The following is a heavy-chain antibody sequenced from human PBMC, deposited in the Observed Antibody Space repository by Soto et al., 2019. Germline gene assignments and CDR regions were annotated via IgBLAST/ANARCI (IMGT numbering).Heavy chain of an antibody. V-gene: IGHV4-30-2*01. CDR3: ARGDTVITPFDY. CDR2: IYHSGST. J-gene: IGHJ4*02. CDR1: GDSISSGGYS. D-gene: IGHD5-18*01. Sequence: SETLSLTCAVSGDSISSGGYSWSWIRQPPGKGLEWIGFIYHSGSTYYNPSLKSRVTISVDRSKNQFSLKLTSVTAADTAIYYCARGDTVITPFDYWGQGTLVTVSS.